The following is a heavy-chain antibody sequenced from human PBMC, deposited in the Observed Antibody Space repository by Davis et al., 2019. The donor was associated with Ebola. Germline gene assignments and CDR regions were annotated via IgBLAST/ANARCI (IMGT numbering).Heavy chain of an antibody. V-gene: IGHV3-33*08. CDR2: IWYEGTDG. Sequence: GESLKISCAGSGFIFSDYYMTWVRQAPGKGLEWVSSIWYEGTDGNYADSVRGRFIISRDDSKNTLYLQMNSLRVEDTAIYYCAREEGSSRWQNNWFDYWGQGTLVTVSS. J-gene: IGHJ5*01. CDR3: AREEGSSRWQNNWFDY. D-gene: IGHD2-2*01. CDR1: GFIFSDYY.